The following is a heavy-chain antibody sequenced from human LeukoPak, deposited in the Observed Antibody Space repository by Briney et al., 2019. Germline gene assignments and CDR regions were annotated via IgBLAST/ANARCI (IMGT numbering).Heavy chain of an antibody. V-gene: IGHV3-48*01. J-gene: IGHJ4*02. Sequence: GGSLRLSCAASGFTFSSYSMNWVRQAPGKGLEWVSYISSSSSTIYYADSVKGRFTISRDNVKNSLYLQMNSLRAEDTAVYYCAGELVVPAASHFDYWGQGTLVTVSS. CDR2: ISSSSSTI. CDR3: AGELVVPAASHFDY. D-gene: IGHD2-2*01. CDR1: GFTFSSYS.